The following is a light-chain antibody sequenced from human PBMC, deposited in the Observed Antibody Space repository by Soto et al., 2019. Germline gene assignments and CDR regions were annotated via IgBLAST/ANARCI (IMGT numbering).Light chain of an antibody. V-gene: IGKV3-20*01. Sequence: EIVLTQSPGTLSLSPGERATLSCRASQSISSSYLAWYQQRPGQAPRLLIYGASSRTTGTPDRFSGSGSGTDFTLTVSRLEPEDFAVYYCPQRITFGHGTNLEIK. CDR1: QSISSSY. J-gene: IGKJ2*01. CDR3: PQRIT. CDR2: GAS.